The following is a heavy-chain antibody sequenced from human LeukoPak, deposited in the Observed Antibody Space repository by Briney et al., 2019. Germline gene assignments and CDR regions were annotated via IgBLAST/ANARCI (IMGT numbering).Heavy chain of an antibody. Sequence: SETLSLTCTVSGGSVSSGSYYWSWIRQPPGKGLEWIGYIYYSGSTNYNPTLKSRVTISVDTSKNQFSLKLSSVTAADTAVYYCARGALQYYYYYGMDVWGQGTTVTVSS. CDR3: ARGALQYYYYYGMDV. CDR1: GGSVSSGSYY. D-gene: IGHD4-11*01. J-gene: IGHJ6*02. CDR2: IYYSGST. V-gene: IGHV4-61*01.